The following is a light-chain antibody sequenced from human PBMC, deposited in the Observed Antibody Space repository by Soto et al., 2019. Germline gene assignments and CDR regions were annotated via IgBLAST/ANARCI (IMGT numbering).Light chain of an antibody. J-gene: IGKJ5*01. CDR3: QQYYSNSIT. V-gene: IGKV4-1*01. Sequence: DILMTQSPDSLAVSLGERATINCKSSQTVLYSSNNKNHLAWYQQKPGQPPKLLIYWASTRESGVPDRFSGSGSGTDFTLTISSLQAEDVAGYYCQQYYSNSITFGQGTRLEIK. CDR1: QTVLYSSNNKNH. CDR2: WAS.